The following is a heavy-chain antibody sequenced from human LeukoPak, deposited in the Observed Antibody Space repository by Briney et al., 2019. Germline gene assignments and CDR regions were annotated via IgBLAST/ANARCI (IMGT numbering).Heavy chain of an antibody. CDR1: GFTFSSYG. CDR3: ARDGDARAFDI. Sequence: PGGSLRLSCAASGFTFSSYGMHWVRQAPGKGLEWVAVIWYDGSNKYYADSVKGRFTISRDNSKNTLYLQMNSLRAEDTAVYYCARDGDARAFDIWGQGTMVTVSS. CDR2: IWYDGSNK. D-gene: IGHD2-21*02. J-gene: IGHJ3*02. V-gene: IGHV3-33*01.